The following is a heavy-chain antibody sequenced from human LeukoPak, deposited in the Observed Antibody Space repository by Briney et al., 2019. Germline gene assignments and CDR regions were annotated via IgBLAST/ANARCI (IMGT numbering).Heavy chain of an antibody. D-gene: IGHD3-10*01. V-gene: IGHV1-8*03. Sequence: ASVKVSCKASGYTFTNYHINWVRQATGQGLEWMAWMSPNSDNTGYAQKFQGRVTLTRNTSISTAYMELSSLTSEDTAVYYCARVSSSGGDYWGQGTLVTVSS. CDR2: MSPNSDNT. CDR1: GYTFTNYH. CDR3: ARVSSSGGDY. J-gene: IGHJ4*02.